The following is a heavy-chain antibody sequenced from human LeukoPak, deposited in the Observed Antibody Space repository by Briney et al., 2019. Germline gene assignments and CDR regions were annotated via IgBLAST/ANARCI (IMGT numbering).Heavy chain of an antibody. CDR2: IYYSGST. J-gene: IGHJ5*02. Sequence: SETLSLTCTVSGGSISSHYWSWIRQPPGKGLEWIGYIYYSGSTNYNPSLKSRVTISVDTSKNQFSLKLSSVTAADTAVYYCARAPLVQGSYYNWFDPWGQGTLVTVSS. V-gene: IGHV4-59*11. CDR1: GGSISSHY. D-gene: IGHD3-10*01. CDR3: ARAPLVQGSYYNWFDP.